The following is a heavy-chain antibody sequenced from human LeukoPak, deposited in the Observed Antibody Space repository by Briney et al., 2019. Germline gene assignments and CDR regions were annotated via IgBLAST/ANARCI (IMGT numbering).Heavy chain of an antibody. V-gene: IGHV3-30-3*01. CDR3: ARGHDYGDY. CDR1: GFTFSSYA. J-gene: IGHJ4*02. Sequence: GGSLRLSCADSGFTFSSYAMNWVRQAPGKGLEWVAVISYDGSNKYYADSVKGRFTISRDNSKNTLYLQMNSLRAEDTVVYYCARGHDYGDYWGQGTLVTVSS. CDR2: ISYDGSNK.